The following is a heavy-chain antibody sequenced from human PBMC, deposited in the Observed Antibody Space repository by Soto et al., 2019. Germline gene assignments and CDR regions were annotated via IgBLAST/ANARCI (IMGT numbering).Heavy chain of an antibody. CDR2: ISAYNGNT. D-gene: IGHD3-3*01. CDR3: ARDHIVWSGYYTQNWFGP. J-gene: IGHJ5*02. Sequence: EASVKVSCKASGYTFTSYGISWVRQAPGQGLEWMGWISAYNGNTNYAQKLQGRVTMTTDTSTSTAYMELRSLRSDDTAVYYCARDHIVWSGYYTQNWFGPWGQGTLVTVSS. CDR1: GYTFTSYG. V-gene: IGHV1-18*01.